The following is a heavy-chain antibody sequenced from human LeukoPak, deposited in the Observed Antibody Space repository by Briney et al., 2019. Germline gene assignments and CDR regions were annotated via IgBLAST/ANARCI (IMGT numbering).Heavy chain of an antibody. Sequence: GGSLRLSCAASGFSFNDYYMNWVRQAPGKGLEWVAFIRYDGSNKDYADSVKGRFTISRDNSKNTLYLQMNSLRAEDTAVYYCARSKNSVVPTAQDYWGQGTLVTVSS. CDR3: ARSKNSVVPTAQDY. CDR1: GFSFNDYY. D-gene: IGHD2-2*01. J-gene: IGHJ4*02. V-gene: IGHV3-30*02. CDR2: IRYDGSNK.